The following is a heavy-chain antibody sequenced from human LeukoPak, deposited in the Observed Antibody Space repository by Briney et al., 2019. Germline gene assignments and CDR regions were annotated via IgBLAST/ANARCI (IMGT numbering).Heavy chain of an antibody. CDR2: INPNSGGT. CDR3: ARVGYSYGDDYYYYYMDV. J-gene: IGHJ6*03. CDR1: GYTFTGYY. D-gene: IGHD5-18*01. Sequence: GASVKVSCKASGYTFTGYYMHWVRQAPGQGLEWMGWINPNSGGTNYAQKLQGRVTMTRDTSISTAYMELSRLRSDDTAVYYCARVGYSYGDDYYYYYMDVWGKGTTVTVSS. V-gene: IGHV1-2*02.